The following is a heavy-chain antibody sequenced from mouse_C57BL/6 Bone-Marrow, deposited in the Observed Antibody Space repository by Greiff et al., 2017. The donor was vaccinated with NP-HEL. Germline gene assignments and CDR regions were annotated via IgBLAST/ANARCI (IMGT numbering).Heavy chain of an antibody. Sequence: DVKLQESGPGLVKPSQSLSLTCSVTGYSITSGYYWNWIRQFPGNKLEWMGYISYDGSNNYNPSLKNRISITRDTSKNQFFLKLNSVTTEDTATYYCARSSPGFAYWGRGTLVTVSA. J-gene: IGHJ3*01. CDR2: ISYDGSN. V-gene: IGHV3-6*01. CDR1: GYSITSGYY. CDR3: ARSSPGFAY. D-gene: IGHD6-1*01.